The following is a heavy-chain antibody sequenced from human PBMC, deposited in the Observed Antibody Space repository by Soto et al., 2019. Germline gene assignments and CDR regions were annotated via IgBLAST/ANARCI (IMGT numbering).Heavy chain of an antibody. Sequence: GGSLRLSCTASGFTFGDYAMSWVRQAPGKGREWVGFIRSKAYGGTTEYAASVKGRFTISRDDSKTTVYLQLNSLETEDTAVYYCTTDPSCITTYTGGMDVWGQGTTVTVSS. CDR1: GFTFGDYA. CDR2: IRSKAYGGTT. CDR3: TTDPSCITTYTGGMDV. V-gene: IGHV3-49*04. D-gene: IGHD4-4*01. J-gene: IGHJ6*02.